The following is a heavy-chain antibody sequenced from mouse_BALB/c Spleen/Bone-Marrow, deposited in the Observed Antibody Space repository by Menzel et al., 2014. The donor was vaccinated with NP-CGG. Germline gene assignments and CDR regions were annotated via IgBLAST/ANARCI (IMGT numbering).Heavy chain of an antibody. CDR3: ARVSYDYFDY. V-gene: IGHV5-4*02. CDR2: ISDGGSYT. J-gene: IGHJ2*01. CDR1: GFTFSDYY. Sequence: EVQRVESGGGLVKPGGSLKLSCAASGFTFSDYYMYWVRQTPEKRLEWVATISDGGSYTYYPDSVKGRFTISRDNAKSNLYLQMSSLKSEDTAMYYCARVSYDYFDYWGQGTTLTVSS. D-gene: IGHD2-4*01.